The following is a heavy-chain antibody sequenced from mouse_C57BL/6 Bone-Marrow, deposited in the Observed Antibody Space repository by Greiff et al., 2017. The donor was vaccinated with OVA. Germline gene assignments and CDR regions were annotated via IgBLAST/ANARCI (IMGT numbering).Heavy chain of an antibody. CDR3: TGGRGSSYETWFAY. D-gene: IGHD1-1*01. CDR2: IRLKSDNYAT. J-gene: IGHJ3*01. Sequence: EVMLVESGGGLVQPGGSMKLSCVASGFTFSNYWMNWVRQSPEKGLEWVAQIRLKSDNYATHYAESVKGRFTISRDDSKSSVYLQMNNLRAEDTGIYYCTGGRGSSYETWFAYWGQGTLVTVSA. V-gene: IGHV6-3*01. CDR1: GFTFSNYW.